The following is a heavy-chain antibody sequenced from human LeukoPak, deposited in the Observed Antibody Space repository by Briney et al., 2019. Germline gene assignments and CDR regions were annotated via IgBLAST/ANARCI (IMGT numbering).Heavy chain of an antibody. CDR1: GGSISSYY. D-gene: IGHD3-10*01. J-gene: IGHJ3*02. CDR3: VRGDYYGSGSYYTLTKTDAFDI. V-gene: IGHV4-59*01. Sequence: SETLSLTCTVSGGSISSYYWSWIRQPPGKGLEWIGYIYYSGSTNYNPSLKSRVTISVDTSKNQFSLKLSSVTAADTAVYYCVRGDYYGSGSYYTLTKTDAFDIWGQGTMVTVSS. CDR2: IYYSGST.